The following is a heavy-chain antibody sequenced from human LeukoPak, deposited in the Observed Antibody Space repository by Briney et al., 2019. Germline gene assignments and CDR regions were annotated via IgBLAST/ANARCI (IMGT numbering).Heavy chain of an antibody. Sequence: SETLSLTCTFSGGSLSSYYWTWFRQPPGGGREWIGSFYNSRSSSYNPSLASRVTISLDTSKNLFSLKLTSVTAADSAIYYCATTQQWLASYYWGQGTLVTVSS. CDR3: ATTQQWLASYY. V-gene: IGHV4-59*08. J-gene: IGHJ4*02. CDR2: FYNSRSS. CDR1: GGSLSSYY. D-gene: IGHD6-19*01.